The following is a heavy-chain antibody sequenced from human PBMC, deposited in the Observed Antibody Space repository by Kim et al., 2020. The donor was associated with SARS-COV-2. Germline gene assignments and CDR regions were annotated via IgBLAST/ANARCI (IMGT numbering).Heavy chain of an antibody. CDR3: TKDATLIPFDY. D-gene: IGHD2-21*01. Sequence: TPHDADTVKGRFTLSRDNSINSLYLQMNSLRTEDTALYYCTKDATLIPFDYWGQGTLVTVSS. CDR2: TP. J-gene: IGHJ4*02. V-gene: IGHV3-43*01.